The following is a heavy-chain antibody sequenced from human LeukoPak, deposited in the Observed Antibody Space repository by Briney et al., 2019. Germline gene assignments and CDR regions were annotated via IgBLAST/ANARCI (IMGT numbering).Heavy chain of an antibody. D-gene: IGHD3-3*01. CDR3: ARVDVDDLWNGQGDHAFDY. Sequence: ASVKVSCKASGYTFTNYYIHSVRQAPGQGFEWMGRINPNSGGTNYAQKFQGRVTITRDTSISTAYMELSKLRSDVTAVYYCARVDVDDLWNGQGDHAFDYWGQGTLVTVSS. V-gene: IGHV1-2*06. CDR1: GYTFTNYY. CDR2: INPNSGGT. J-gene: IGHJ4*02.